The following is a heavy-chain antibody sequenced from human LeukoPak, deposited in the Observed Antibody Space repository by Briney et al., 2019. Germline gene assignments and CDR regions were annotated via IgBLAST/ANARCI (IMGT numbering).Heavy chain of an antibody. D-gene: IGHD6-13*01. CDR3: AKDPNVGAAAGTSDY. J-gene: IGHJ4*02. CDR1: GFTFSGYG. V-gene: IGHV3-30*02. CDR2: IRYDGSNK. Sequence: PGGSLRLSCAASGFTFSGYGMHWVRQAPGKGLEWVAFIRYDGSNKYYADSVKGRFTISRDNSKNTLYLQMNSLRAEDTAVYYCAKDPNVGAAAGTSDYWGQGTLVTVSS.